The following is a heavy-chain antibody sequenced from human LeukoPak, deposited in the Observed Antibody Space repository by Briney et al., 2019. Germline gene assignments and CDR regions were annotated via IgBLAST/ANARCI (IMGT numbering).Heavy chain of an antibody. CDR3: ARDSGTPTGSFDH. J-gene: IGHJ4*02. CDR2: IYYSGST. D-gene: IGHD3-10*01. CDR1: GGSISSGGYY. Sequence: SETLSLTCTVSGGSISSGGYYWSWIRQHPGKGLEWIGYIYYSGSTYYNPSLKSRVTISVDTSKNQFSLKLSSVTAADTAVYYCARDSGTPTGSFDHWGQGTLVTVSS. V-gene: IGHV4-31*03.